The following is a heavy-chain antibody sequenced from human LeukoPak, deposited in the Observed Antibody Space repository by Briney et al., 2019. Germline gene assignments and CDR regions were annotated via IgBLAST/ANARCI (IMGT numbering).Heavy chain of an antibody. Sequence: GGSLRLSCAASGFTFSNYWMSWVRQAPGKGLEWVANIKQDGSEKYYVDSVKGRFTISRDNAKNSLYLQMNSLRVEDTAVYYCARGRPHGNDYWGQGTLVTVSS. CDR2: IKQDGSEK. J-gene: IGHJ4*02. D-gene: IGHD4-23*01. V-gene: IGHV3-7*01. CDR3: ARGRPHGNDY. CDR1: GFTFSNYW.